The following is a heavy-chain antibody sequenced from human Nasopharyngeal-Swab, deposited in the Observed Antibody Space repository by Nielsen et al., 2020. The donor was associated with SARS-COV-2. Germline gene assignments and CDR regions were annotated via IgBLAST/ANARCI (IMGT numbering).Heavy chain of an antibody. CDR3: ARASRGWS. J-gene: IGHJ5*02. CDR2: ISTSGATI. V-gene: IGHV3-48*03. CDR1: GFTFDNYE. Sequence: LSLTCAAPGFTFDNYEMNWVRQAPGKGLEWVSYISTSGATIHYADSVRGRFTISRDNAKKSLYLQMNSLRAEDTAVYYCARASRGWSWGQGTLVTVSS. D-gene: IGHD6-19*01.